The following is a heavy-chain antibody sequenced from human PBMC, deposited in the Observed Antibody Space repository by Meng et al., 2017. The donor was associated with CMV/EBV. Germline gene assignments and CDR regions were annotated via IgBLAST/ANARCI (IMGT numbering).Heavy chain of an antibody. CDR2: ISGSGGST. CDR3: AKVIRFLEWLFYYGMDV. CDR1: GFTFSSYA. Sequence: GSLRLSCAASGFTFSSYAMSWVRQAPGKGLEWVSAISGSGGSTYYADSVKGRFTISRDNSKNTLYLQMNSLRAEDTAVYYCAKVIRFLEWLFYYGMDVWGQGTTVTVSS. J-gene: IGHJ6*02. D-gene: IGHD3-3*01. V-gene: IGHV3-23*01.